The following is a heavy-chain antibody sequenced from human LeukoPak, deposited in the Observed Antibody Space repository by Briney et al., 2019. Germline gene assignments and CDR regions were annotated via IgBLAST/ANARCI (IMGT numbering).Heavy chain of an antibody. CDR3: AREGFIHPLDY. D-gene: IGHD3-16*02. CDR1: GGSISSYY. Sequence: PSETLSLTCTVSGGSISSYYWSWIRQPPGKGLEWIGYIYYSGSTNYNPSLKSGVTISVDTSKNQFSLKLSSVTATDTAVYYCAREGFIHPLDYWGQGTLVTVSS. J-gene: IGHJ4*02. V-gene: IGHV4-59*01. CDR2: IYYSGST.